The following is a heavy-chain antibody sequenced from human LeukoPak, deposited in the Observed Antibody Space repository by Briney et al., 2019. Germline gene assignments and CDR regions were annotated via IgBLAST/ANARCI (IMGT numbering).Heavy chain of an antibody. D-gene: IGHD3-22*01. CDR1: GFTFSSYS. Sequence: GGSLRLSCAASGFTFSSYSMNWVHQAPGKGLEWVSSISSSSSYIYYADSVKGRFTISRDNAKNSLYLQMNSLRAEDTAVYYCATYYYDSSGYYYFDYWGQGTLVTVSS. J-gene: IGHJ4*02. V-gene: IGHV3-21*01. CDR2: ISSSSSYI. CDR3: ATYYYDSSGYYYFDY.